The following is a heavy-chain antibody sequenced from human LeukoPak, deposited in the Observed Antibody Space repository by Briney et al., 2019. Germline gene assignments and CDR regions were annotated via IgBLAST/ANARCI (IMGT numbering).Heavy chain of an antibody. CDR3: ARDRGQLWLPYFDY. J-gene: IGHJ4*02. D-gene: IGHD5-18*01. V-gene: IGHV4-38-2*02. CDR1: GYSISSGYY. CDR2: IYHSGST. Sequence: SETLSLTCTVSGYSISSGYYWGWIRQPPGKGLEWIGSIYHSGSTYYNPSLKSRVTISVDTSKNQFSLKLSSVTAADMAVYYCARDRGQLWLPYFDYWGQGTLVTVSS.